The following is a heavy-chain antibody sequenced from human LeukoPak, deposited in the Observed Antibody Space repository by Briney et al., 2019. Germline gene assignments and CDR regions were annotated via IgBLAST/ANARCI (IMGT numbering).Heavy chain of an antibody. V-gene: IGHV3-30*04. CDR1: GFTFSSYA. CDR2: ISYDGSNK. Sequence: GRSLRLSCAASGFTFSSYAMHWVRQAPGKGLEWVAVISYDGSNKYYADSVKGRFTISRDNSKNTLYLQMNSLRAEDTAVYYCARAIKAVAGTFHRDYYFDYWGQGTLVTVS. CDR3: ARAIKAVAGTFHRDYYFDY. J-gene: IGHJ4*02. D-gene: IGHD6-19*01.